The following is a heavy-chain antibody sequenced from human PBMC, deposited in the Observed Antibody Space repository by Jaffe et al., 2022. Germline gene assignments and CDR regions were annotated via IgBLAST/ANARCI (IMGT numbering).Heavy chain of an antibody. CDR3: ARVRDGYNGRVIDY. CDR1: GGSISSGSYY. V-gene: IGHV4-61*02. J-gene: IGHJ4*02. CDR2: IYTSGST. Sequence: QVQLQESGPGLVKPSQTLSLTCTVSGGSISSGSYYWSWIRQPAGKGLEWIGRIYTSGSTNYNPSLKSRVTISVDTSKNQFSLKLSSVTAADTAVYYCARVRDGYNGRVIDYWGQGTLVTVSS. D-gene: IGHD5-12*01.